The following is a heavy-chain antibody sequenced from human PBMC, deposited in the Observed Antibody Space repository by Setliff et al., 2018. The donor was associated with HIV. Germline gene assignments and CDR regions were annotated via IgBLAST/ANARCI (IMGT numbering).Heavy chain of an antibody. V-gene: IGHV3-48*01. CDR3: TTIQKLTTPVDY. J-gene: IGHJ4*02. CDR2: LGKSNSRM. D-gene: IGHD4-17*01. CDR1: GFTFRDYS. Sequence: LRLSCTTSGFTFRDYSMNWVRQAPGKGLEWVSYLGKSNSRMTYAGSVKGRFTISGDNARNSLYLQMDSLRVEDTAVYYCTTIQKLTTPVDYWGQGTLVTVSS.